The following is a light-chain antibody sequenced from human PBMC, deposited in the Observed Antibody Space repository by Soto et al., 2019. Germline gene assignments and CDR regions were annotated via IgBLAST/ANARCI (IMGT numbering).Light chain of an antibody. CDR1: ESVGSSL. Sequence: DIVLTQSPGTLSFSPVGIAALSCMTSESVGSSLVAWYQQKPGQAPRLLIYAASSRASGISDRFSGSGSGTDFTLIINRMDPEDSAVYYCKHNGRSFGQGTRLEIK. V-gene: IGKV3-20*01. J-gene: IGKJ5*01. CDR2: AAS. CDR3: KHNGRS.